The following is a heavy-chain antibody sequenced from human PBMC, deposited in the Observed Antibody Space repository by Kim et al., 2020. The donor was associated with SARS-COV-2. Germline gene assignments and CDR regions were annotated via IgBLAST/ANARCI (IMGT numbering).Heavy chain of an antibody. D-gene: IGHD1-1*01. CDR3: ARGRLEGGWFDP. CDR2: IIPIFGTA. Sequence: SVKVSCKASGGTFSSYAISWVRQAPGQGLEWMGGIIPIFGTANYAQKFQGRVTITADESTSTAYMELSSLRSEDTAVYYCARGRLEGGWFDPWGQGTLVTVSS. V-gene: IGHV1-69*13. CDR1: GGTFSSYA. J-gene: IGHJ5*02.